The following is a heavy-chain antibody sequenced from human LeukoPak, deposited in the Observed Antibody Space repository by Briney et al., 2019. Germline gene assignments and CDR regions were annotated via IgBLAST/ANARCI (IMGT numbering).Heavy chain of an antibody. CDR3: AGEEWEGDAFDI. V-gene: IGHV4-4*07. CDR2: IYTSGST. D-gene: IGHD1-26*01. Sequence: SETLSLTCTVSGGSISSYYWSWIRQPAGKGLEWIGRIYTSGSTNYNPSLKSRVTMSVDTSKNQFSLKLSSVTAADTAVYYCAGEEWEGDAFDIWGQGTMVTVSS. J-gene: IGHJ3*02. CDR1: GGSISSYY.